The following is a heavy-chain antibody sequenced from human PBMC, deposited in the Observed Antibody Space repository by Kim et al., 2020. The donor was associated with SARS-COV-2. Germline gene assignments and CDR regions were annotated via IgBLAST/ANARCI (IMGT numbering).Heavy chain of an antibody. Sequence: GESLKISCKGSGYSFTSYWIGWVRQMPGKGLEWMGIIYPGDSDTRYSPSFQGQVTISADKSISTAYLQWSSLKASDTAMYYCARGDYCSSTSCSLLGNWFDPWGQGTLVTVSS. CDR2: IYPGDSDT. CDR1: GYSFTSYW. D-gene: IGHD2-2*01. CDR3: ARGDYCSSTSCSLLGNWFDP. V-gene: IGHV5-51*01. J-gene: IGHJ5*02.